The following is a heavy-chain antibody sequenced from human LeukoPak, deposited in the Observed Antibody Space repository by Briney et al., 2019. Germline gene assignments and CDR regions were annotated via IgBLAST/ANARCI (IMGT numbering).Heavy chain of an antibody. CDR3: AKLGYCSGGSCSRWNNWFDP. J-gene: IGHJ5*02. V-gene: IGHV3-30*07. Sequence: RGSLRLSCAASGFTFSSYAMHWVRQAPGKGLEWVAVISYDGSNKYYADSVKGRFTISRDNSKNTLYLQMNSLRAEDTAVYYCAKLGYCSGGSCSRWNNWFDPWGQGTLVTVSS. D-gene: IGHD2-15*01. CDR1: GFTFSSYA. CDR2: ISYDGSNK.